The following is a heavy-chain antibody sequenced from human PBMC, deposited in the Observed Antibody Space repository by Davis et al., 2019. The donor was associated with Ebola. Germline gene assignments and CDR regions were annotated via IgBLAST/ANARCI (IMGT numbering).Heavy chain of an antibody. CDR1: GGTFSSYA. CDR3: ARDSQQLVTFGPFDY. D-gene: IGHD6-13*01. V-gene: IGHV1-69*13. Sequence: SVKVSCKASGGTFSSYAISWVRQAPGQGLEWMGGIIPIFGTANHAQKFQGRVTITADESTSTAYMELSSLRSEDTAVYYCARDSQQLVTFGPFDYWGQGTLVTVSS. J-gene: IGHJ4*02. CDR2: IIPIFGTA.